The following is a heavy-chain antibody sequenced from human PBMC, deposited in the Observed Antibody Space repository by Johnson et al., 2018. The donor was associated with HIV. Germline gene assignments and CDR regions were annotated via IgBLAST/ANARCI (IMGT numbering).Heavy chain of an antibody. CDR2: ISSDGSNK. CDR1: GITFRRFP. Sequence: QVQLVESGGGVVQPGRSLRLSCAASGITFRRFPMNWVRQAPGKGLEWVAVISSDGSNKYYADSVKGRFTISRDNSKNTLYLQMNSLGAEDTAVYYCAKDRGDGRYCGGDCPDAFDIWGQGTMVTVSS. CDR3: AKDRGDGRYCGGDCPDAFDI. D-gene: IGHD2-21*02. V-gene: IGHV3-30-3*01. J-gene: IGHJ3*02.